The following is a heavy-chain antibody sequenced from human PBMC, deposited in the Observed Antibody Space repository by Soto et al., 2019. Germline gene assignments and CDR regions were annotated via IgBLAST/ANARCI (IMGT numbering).Heavy chain of an antibody. V-gene: IGHV3-30-3*01. CDR1: GFTFSTYA. D-gene: IGHD2-15*01. CDR3: ARTVVVAATDFDY. CDR2: ISYDGSNK. Sequence: QVQLVESGGGVVQPGRSLRLSCAASGFTFSTYAMHWVRQAPGKGLEWVSVISYDGSNKYYADSVKGRFTISRDNCKNTLYLQMNSLRAEDTAVYYCARTVVVAATDFDYWGQGTLVTVSS. J-gene: IGHJ4*02.